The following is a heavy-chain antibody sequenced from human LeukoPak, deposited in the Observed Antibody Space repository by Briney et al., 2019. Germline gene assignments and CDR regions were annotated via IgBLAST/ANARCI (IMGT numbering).Heavy chain of an antibody. CDR1: GFTFDDYA. CDR3: AKLAAAGRFDY. Sequence: GGSLRLSCAASGFTFDDYAMHWVRQAPGKGLEWVSGISGSGGSTYYADSVKGRFTISRDNSKNTLYLQMNSLRAEDTAVYYCAKLAAAGRFDYWGQGTLVTVSS. J-gene: IGHJ4*02. V-gene: IGHV3-23*01. D-gene: IGHD6-13*01. CDR2: ISGSGGST.